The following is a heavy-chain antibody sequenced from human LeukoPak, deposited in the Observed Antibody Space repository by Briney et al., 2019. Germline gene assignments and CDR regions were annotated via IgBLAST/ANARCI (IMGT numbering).Heavy chain of an antibody. Sequence: GGSLRLSCAASGFTFSSYSMNWVRQAPGKGLEWVSSISSSGSYIYYADSVKGRFTISRDNAKNSLYLQMNSLRAEDTAVYYCARDLYGRSWSPYWGQGTLVTVSS. CDR3: ARDLYGRSWSPY. CDR1: GFTFSSYS. CDR2: ISSSGSYI. D-gene: IGHD6-13*01. V-gene: IGHV3-21*01. J-gene: IGHJ4*02.